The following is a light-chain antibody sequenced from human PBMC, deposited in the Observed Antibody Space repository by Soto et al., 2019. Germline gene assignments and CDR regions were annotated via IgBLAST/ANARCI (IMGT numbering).Light chain of an antibody. V-gene: IGLV1-51*02. Sequence: QSVLTQPPSVSAAPGEKVTISCSGSSSDIGRHHVSWYQQLPGTAPKLLIYENTKRPSGISDRFSGSKSGTSATLGITGLQTGDEADYYCGTWDTSLSRVFGTGTKVTVL. J-gene: IGLJ1*01. CDR2: ENT. CDR3: GTWDTSLSRV. CDR1: SSDIGRHH.